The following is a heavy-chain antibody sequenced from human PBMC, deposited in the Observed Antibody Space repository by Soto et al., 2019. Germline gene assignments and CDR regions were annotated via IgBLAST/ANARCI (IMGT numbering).Heavy chain of an antibody. V-gene: IGHV4-34*01. CDR3: ARGRTREGLGGVIVPYSFDY. CDR2: SNHSGST. J-gene: IGHJ4*02. Sequence: QVQLQQWGAGLLKPSETLSLTCAVYGGSFSGYYWSWIRQPPGKGLEWIGESNHSGSTNYNPSLKVRVTIAVNTSKTRFPRRLSPVPAADTVVYYGARGRTREGLGGVIVPYSFDYWGQGTLVTVSS. CDR1: GGSFSGYY. D-gene: IGHD3-16*02.